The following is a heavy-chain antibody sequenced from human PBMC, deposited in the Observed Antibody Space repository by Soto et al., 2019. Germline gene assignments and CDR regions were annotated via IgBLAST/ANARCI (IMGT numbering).Heavy chain of an antibody. V-gene: IGHV4-59*01. CDR1: GASISSSY. CDR3: ARGYYDSNGQSNTFDI. Sequence: SETLSLTCTVSGASISSSYWSWIRQSPGKRLEWIGYVYYSGSTKYNPSLKSRVTVSVDTSKNQFSLKLSSVTAADTAVYYCARGYYDSNGQSNTFDIWGQGTMVTVSS. J-gene: IGHJ3*02. D-gene: IGHD3-22*01. CDR2: VYYSGST.